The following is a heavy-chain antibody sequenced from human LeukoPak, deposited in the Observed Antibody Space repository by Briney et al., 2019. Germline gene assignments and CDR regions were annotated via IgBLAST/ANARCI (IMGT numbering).Heavy chain of an antibody. CDR3: ARYSSGWYQESNTYYFDY. V-gene: IGHV4-34*01. CDR1: GGSFSGYY. J-gene: IGHJ4*02. Sequence: SETLSLTCAVYGGSFSGYYWSWIRQPPGKGLEWIGEINHSGSTNYNPSLKSRVTISVHTSKNQFSLKLSSVTAADTAVYYCARYSSGWYQESNTYYFDYWGQGTLVTVSS. D-gene: IGHD6-19*01. CDR2: INHSGST.